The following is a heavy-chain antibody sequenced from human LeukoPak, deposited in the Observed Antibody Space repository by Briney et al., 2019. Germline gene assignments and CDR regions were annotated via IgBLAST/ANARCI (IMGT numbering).Heavy chain of an antibody. CDR3: AREKGPTLRYFDWLLGLDY. V-gene: IGHV1-69*13. J-gene: IGHJ4*02. CDR2: IIPIFGTA. D-gene: IGHD3-9*01. Sequence: SVKVSCKASGGTFSSYAISWVRQAPGQGLEWMGGIIPIFGTANYAQKFQGRVTITADESTSTAYMELSSLRSEDTAVYYCAREKGPTLRYFDWLLGLDYWGQGTLVTVSS. CDR1: GGTFSSYA.